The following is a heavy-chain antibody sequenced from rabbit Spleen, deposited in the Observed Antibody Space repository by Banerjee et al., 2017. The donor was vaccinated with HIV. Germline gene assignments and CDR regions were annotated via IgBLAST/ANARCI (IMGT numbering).Heavy chain of an antibody. CDR3: ARDTGTSFSSYGMDL. J-gene: IGHJ6*01. CDR1: GFSFSDRDV. Sequence: QEQLEESGRGLVRPEGSLTLTCKASGFSFSDRDVMCWVRQAPGKGLEWIACINAATAKAVYANWVNGRFTISRTSSTTVTLQMTSLTVADTATYFCARDTGTSFSSYGMDLWGQGTLVTVS. V-gene: IGHV1S45*01. CDR2: INAATAKA. D-gene: IGHD7-1*01.